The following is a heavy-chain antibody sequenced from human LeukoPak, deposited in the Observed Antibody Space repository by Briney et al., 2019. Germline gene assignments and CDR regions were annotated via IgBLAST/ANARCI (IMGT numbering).Heavy chain of an antibody. Sequence: SETLSLTCTVSGCSISSYYWSWIRQPPGKGQEWIGYIYYSGSTNYNPSLKSRVTISVDTSKNQFSLRLSSVTAADTAVYYCAASYSSGWYAEDYWGQGTLVTVSS. J-gene: IGHJ4*02. D-gene: IGHD6-19*01. V-gene: IGHV4-59*01. CDR1: GCSISSYY. CDR2: IYYSGST. CDR3: AASYSSGWYAEDY.